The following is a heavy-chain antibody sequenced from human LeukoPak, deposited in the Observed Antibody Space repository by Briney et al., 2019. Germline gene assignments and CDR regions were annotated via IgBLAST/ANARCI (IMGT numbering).Heavy chain of an antibody. CDR2: ITTSSDYI. CDR1: GFTFSSYT. CDR3: ASLSGNSLPDY. Sequence: GGSLRLSCAVSGFTFSSYTMNWVRQAPGKGLEWISSITTSSDYIYYADSVKGRLTISRDNAKNSLYLQMNSLRAEDTAVYYCASLSGNSLPDYWGQGTLVTVSS. J-gene: IGHJ4*02. V-gene: IGHV3-21*01. D-gene: IGHD4-23*01.